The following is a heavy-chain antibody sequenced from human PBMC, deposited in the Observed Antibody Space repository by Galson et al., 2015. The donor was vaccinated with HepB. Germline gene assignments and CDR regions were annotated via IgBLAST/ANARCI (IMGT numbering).Heavy chain of an antibody. CDR1: GYTFTSYG. CDR3: ARAVGRQGWLLVIGGDHFDY. CDR2: ISAYNGNT. D-gene: IGHD3-22*01. V-gene: IGHV1-18*01. J-gene: IGHJ4*02. Sequence: SVKVSCKASGYTFTSYGISWVRQAPGQGLEWMGWISAYNGNTKYSQKFQGRVTITRDTSASTAYMELSSLRSEDTAVYYCARAVGRQGWLLVIGGDHFDYWGQGTLVTVSS.